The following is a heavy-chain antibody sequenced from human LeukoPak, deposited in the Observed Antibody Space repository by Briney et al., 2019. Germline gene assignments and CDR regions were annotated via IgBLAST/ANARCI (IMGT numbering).Heavy chain of an antibody. CDR3: AREGYYDSSGPGSFDY. V-gene: IGHV4-34*01. J-gene: IGHJ4*02. Sequence: PSETLSLTCAVCGGSFSGYYWSWLRQPPGKGLEWIGEINHSGSTNYNPSLKSRVTISVDTSKNQFSLKLSSVTAADTAVYYCAREGYYDSSGPGSFDYWGQGTLVTVSS. CDR2: INHSGST. CDR1: GGSFSGYY. D-gene: IGHD3-22*01.